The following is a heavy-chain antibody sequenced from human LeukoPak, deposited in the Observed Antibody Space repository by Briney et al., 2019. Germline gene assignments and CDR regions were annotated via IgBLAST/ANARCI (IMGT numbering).Heavy chain of an antibody. CDR3: ARDLMTGTPNHDAFDI. J-gene: IGHJ3*02. Sequence: ASVKVSCKASGYTFTSYGISWVRQAPGQGLEWMGWISAYNGNTNYAQKLQGRVTMTTDTSTSTAYMELRSLRSDDTAVYYCARDLMTGTPNHDAFDIWGQGTMVTVSS. CDR1: GYTFTSYG. D-gene: IGHD1-7*01. CDR2: ISAYNGNT. V-gene: IGHV1-18*01.